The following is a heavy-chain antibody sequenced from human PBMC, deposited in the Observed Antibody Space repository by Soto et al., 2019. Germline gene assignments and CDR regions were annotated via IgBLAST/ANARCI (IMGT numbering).Heavy chain of an antibody. D-gene: IGHD6-13*01. CDR1: GFSIGTYW. V-gene: IGHV3-74*01. CDR3: VRGQGGYHSSWFDY. CDR2: SNSDGSAT. J-gene: IGHJ5*01. Sequence: EVQLVESGGGLVQPGGSLRLSCAASGFSIGTYWMHWVRQAPGKGLVWVSRSNSDGSATAYADSVKGRFTISRDNAKNTLYLQMTILRAEDTAVYYCVRGQGGYHSSWFDYWGQGTLVTVSS.